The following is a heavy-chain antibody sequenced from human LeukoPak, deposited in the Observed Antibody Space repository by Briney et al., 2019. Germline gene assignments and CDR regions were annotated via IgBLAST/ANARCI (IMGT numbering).Heavy chain of an antibody. V-gene: IGHV1-69*13. J-gene: IGHJ6*02. Sequence: ASVKVSCKASGGTFSSYAISWVRQAPGQGLEWMGGIIPIFGTANYAQKFQGRVTIIADESTSTAYMELSSLRSEDTAVYYCARVDIVVVPAAMNWYYYGMDVWGQGTTVTVSS. CDR3: ARVDIVVVPAAMNWYYYGMDV. CDR1: GGTFSSYA. D-gene: IGHD2-2*01. CDR2: IIPIFGTA.